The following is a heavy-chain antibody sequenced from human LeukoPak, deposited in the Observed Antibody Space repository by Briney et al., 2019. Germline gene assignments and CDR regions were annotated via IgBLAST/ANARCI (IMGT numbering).Heavy chain of an antibody. CDR1: GYTFTSYG. J-gene: IGHJ4*02. V-gene: IGHV1-18*01. CDR2: ISAYNGNT. Sequence: ASVKVSCKASGYTFTSYGISWVRQAPGQGLEWMGWISAYNGNTNYAQKFQGRVTITADESTSTAYMELSSLRSEDTAVYYCARGKGTGYKIRGVGAYFDYWGQGTLVTVSS. D-gene: IGHD5-24*01. CDR3: ARGKGTGYKIRGVGAYFDY.